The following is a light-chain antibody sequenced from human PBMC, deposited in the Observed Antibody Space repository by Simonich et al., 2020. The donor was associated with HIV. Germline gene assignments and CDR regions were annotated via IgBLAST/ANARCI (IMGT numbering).Light chain of an antibody. V-gene: IGKV4-1*01. J-gene: IGKJ1*01. CDR3: QQYYSAPRT. CDR2: WAS. CDR1: QSVLYNSNNKNY. Sequence: DIVMTQSPDSLAVSLGERATINCKSSQSVLYNSNNKNYLVWYQQKPGQPPKLLIYWASTRESGVPDRFSGSGSGTDFTLTISSLQAEDVAVYYCQQYYSAPRTFGQWTKVEIK.